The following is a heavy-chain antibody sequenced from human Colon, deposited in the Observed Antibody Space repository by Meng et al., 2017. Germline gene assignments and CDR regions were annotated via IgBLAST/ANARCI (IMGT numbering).Heavy chain of an antibody. CDR3: ARVRYSSSWYQVIHYYFDY. D-gene: IGHD6-13*01. Sequence: ASVKVSCKASGYTFTGYYMHWVRQAPGQGLEWMGRINPNSGGTNYAQKFQGRVTMTRDTSISTAYIELSRLRSDDTAVYYCARVRYSSSWYQVIHYYFDYWGQGTLVTVSS. J-gene: IGHJ4*02. CDR2: INPNSGGT. V-gene: IGHV1-2*06. CDR1: GYTFTGYY.